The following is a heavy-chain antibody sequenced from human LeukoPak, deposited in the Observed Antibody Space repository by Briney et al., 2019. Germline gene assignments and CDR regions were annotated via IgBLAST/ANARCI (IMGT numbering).Heavy chain of an antibody. Sequence: KFGESLKISCKGSGYRFTTYWIGWVRQMPGKGLEWMGIIYPSDSETKYSPSFQGQVTISADKSISTAYLQWSSLKASDTAMYYCATTLNGNTFWGSWGQGTLVTVSS. CDR1: GYRFTTYW. J-gene: IGHJ4*02. D-gene: IGHD1-7*01. V-gene: IGHV5-51*01. CDR3: ATTLNGNTFWGS. CDR2: IYPSDSET.